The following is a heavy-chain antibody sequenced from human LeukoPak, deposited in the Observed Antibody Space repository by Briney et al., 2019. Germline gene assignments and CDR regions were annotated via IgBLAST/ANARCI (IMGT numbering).Heavy chain of an antibody. J-gene: IGHJ4*02. CDR3: ASRLRSPVFVD. Sequence: SETLSLTCTVSGGSISSSSYYWGWIRQPPGKGLEWIGSIYYSGSTYYNPSLKSRVTISVDTSKNQFSLKLSSVTAADTAVYYCASRLRSPVFVDWGQGTLVTVSS. V-gene: IGHV4-39*01. CDR1: GGSISSSSYY. D-gene: IGHD3-16*02. CDR2: IYYSGST.